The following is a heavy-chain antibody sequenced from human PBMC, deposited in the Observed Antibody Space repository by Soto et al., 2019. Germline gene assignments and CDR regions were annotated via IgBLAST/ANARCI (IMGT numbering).Heavy chain of an antibody. J-gene: IGHJ3*01. V-gene: IGHV4-59*01. D-gene: IGHD3-10*01. CDR1: GGSISSYY. CDR2: FFYSGST. CDR3: ARVWGGAFDF. Sequence: SETLSLTCTVSGGSISSYYWSWIRQPPGKGLEWIGYFFYSGSTNYNPSLKSRVTISVDTSKNQFSLKLSSVTAADTAVYYCARVWGGAFDFWGQGTMLTVSS.